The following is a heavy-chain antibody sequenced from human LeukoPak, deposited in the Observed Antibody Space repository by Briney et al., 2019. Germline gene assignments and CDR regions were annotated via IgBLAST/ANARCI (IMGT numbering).Heavy chain of an antibody. D-gene: IGHD2/OR15-2a*01. CDR3: AKDLSHSY. Sequence: PGRSLRLSCAASGFTFSSYGMHWVRQAPGKGLEWVAVISYDGSNKYYADSVKGRFTISRDNSKNTLYLQMNSLRAEDTAVYYCAKDLSHSYWGQGTLVTVSS. V-gene: IGHV3-30*18. CDR2: ISYDGSNK. CDR1: GFTFSSYG. J-gene: IGHJ4*02.